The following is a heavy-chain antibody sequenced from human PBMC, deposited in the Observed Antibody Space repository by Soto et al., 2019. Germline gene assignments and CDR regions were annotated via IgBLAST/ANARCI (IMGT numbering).Heavy chain of an antibody. CDR1: GGSISSSSYY. J-gene: IGHJ6*02. CDR3: ASIGPYYYGMDV. Sequence: SETLSLTCTVSGGSISSSSYYWGWIRQPPGKGLEWIGSIYYSGSTYYNPSLKSRVTISVDTSKNQFSLKLSSVTAADTAVYYCASIGPYYYGMDVWGQGTTVT. V-gene: IGHV4-39*01. CDR2: IYYSGST.